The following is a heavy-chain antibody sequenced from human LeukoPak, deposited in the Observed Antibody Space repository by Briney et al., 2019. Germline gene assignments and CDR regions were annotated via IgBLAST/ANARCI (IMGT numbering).Heavy chain of an antibody. CDR1: GGSFSGYY. D-gene: IGHD6-13*01. Sequence: PSETLSLTCAVYGGSFSGYYWSWIRQPPGKGLEWIGEINHSGSTNYNPSLKSRVTISVDTSKNQFSLKLSSVTAADTAVYYCARGAAAWSIDYWGQGTLVTVSS. V-gene: IGHV4-34*01. J-gene: IGHJ4*02. CDR3: ARGAAAWSIDY. CDR2: INHSGST.